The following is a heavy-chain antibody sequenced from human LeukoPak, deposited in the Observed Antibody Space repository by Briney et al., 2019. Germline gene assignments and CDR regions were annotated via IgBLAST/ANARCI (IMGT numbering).Heavy chain of an antibody. CDR3: ARDRGTFGADY. Sequence: ASVTVSFKASGFTFSIHFMHWVRQAPGRGVEWIGMINPNGDYTTYSQKFRGRLTITRVTSTSAVYMELSSLTSEDTAVFYCARDRGTFGADYWGQGTLVTVSS. CDR2: INPNGDYT. CDR1: GFTFSIHF. V-gene: IGHV1-46*01. D-gene: IGHD2/OR15-2a*01. J-gene: IGHJ4*02.